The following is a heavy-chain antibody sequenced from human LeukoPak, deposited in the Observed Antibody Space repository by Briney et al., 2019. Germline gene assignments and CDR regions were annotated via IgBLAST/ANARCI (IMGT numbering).Heavy chain of an antibody. Sequence: GGSLRLSCAASGFTFDDYAMHWVRQAPGKGLEWVSGISWNSGSIGYADPVEGRFTISRDNAKNSLYLQMNSLRAEDTAVYYCARAPATNEWRCMDYWGQGTLVTVSS. CDR2: ISWNSGSI. J-gene: IGHJ4*02. V-gene: IGHV3-9*01. D-gene: IGHD2-8*02. CDR1: GFTFDDYA. CDR3: ARAPATNEWRCMDY.